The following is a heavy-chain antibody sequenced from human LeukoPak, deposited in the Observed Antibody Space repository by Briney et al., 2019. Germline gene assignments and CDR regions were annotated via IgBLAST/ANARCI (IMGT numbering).Heavy chain of an antibody. CDR2: ISWNSGSI. V-gene: IGHV3-9*01. CDR3: AKSPHYYDSSGAFDY. CDR1: GFTFDDYA. D-gene: IGHD3-22*01. Sequence: GGSLRLSCAASGFTFDDYAMHWVRQAPGMGLEWVSGISWNSGSIGYADSVKGRFTISRDNAKNSLYLQMNSLRAEDTALYYCAKSPHYYDSSGAFDYWGQGTLVTVSS. J-gene: IGHJ4*02.